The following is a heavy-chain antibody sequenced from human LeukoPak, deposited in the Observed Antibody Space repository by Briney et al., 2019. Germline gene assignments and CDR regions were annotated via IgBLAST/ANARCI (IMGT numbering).Heavy chain of an antibody. Sequence: GGSLRLSCSASGFPFSSYAMHWVRQAPGKGLEYVSAISDSGGSTYYADSVKGRFTISRDNAKNSLYLQMNSLRAEDTAIYYCARERSGWYGSYFDFWGQGTLVTVSS. CDR1: GFPFSSYA. V-gene: IGHV3-64*04. J-gene: IGHJ4*02. CDR3: ARERSGWYGSYFDF. CDR2: ISDSGGST. D-gene: IGHD6-19*01.